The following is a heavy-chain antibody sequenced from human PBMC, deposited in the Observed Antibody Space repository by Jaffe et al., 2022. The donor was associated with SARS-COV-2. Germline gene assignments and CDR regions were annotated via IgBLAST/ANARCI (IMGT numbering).Heavy chain of an antibody. CDR1: GYTFTSYY. D-gene: IGHD3-10*01. J-gene: IGHJ4*02. V-gene: IGHV1-46*01. CDR2: INPSGGST. CDR3: ARGFMVRGVTYLPYFDY. Sequence: QVQLVQSGAEVKKPGASVKVSCKASGYTFTSYYMHWVRQAPGQGLEWMGIINPSGGSTSYAQKFQGRVTMTRDTSTSTVYMELSSLRSEDTAVYYCARGFMVRGVTYLPYFDYWGQGTLVTVSS.